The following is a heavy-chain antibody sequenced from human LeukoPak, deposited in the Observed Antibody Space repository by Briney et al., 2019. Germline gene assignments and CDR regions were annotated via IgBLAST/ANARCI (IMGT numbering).Heavy chain of an antibody. CDR2: FDPEDGET. J-gene: IGHJ4*02. CDR3: ATSVQRITMIVVYFDY. CDR1: GYTLTELS. V-gene: IGHV1-24*01. Sequence: ASVKVSCKVSGYTLTELSMHWVRQAPGKGLEWMGGFDPEDGETIYAQKFQGRVTMTEDTSTDTACMELSSLRSEDTAVYYCATSVQRITMIVVYFDYWGQGTLVTVSS. D-gene: IGHD3-22*01.